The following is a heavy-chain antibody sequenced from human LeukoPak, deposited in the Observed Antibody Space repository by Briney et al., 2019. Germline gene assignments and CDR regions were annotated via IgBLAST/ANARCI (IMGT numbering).Heavy chain of an antibody. Sequence: SETLSLTCTVSGDSISSYYWSWIRQPPGKGLEWIGYIYYSGSTNYNPSLRSRVTISVDTSKNQFSLKLSSVTAADTAVYYCARERVVPAATTSAYFDPWGQGTLVTVSS. CDR1: GDSISSYY. D-gene: IGHD2-2*01. CDR3: ARERVVPAATTSAYFDP. J-gene: IGHJ5*02. CDR2: IYYSGST. V-gene: IGHV4-59*01.